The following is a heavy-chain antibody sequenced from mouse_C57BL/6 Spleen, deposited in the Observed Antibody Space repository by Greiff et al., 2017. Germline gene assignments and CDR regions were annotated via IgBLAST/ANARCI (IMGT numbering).Heavy chain of an antibody. V-gene: IGHV5-6*01. Sequence: EVKLVESGGDLVKPGGSLKLSCAASGFTFSSYGMSWVRQTPDKRLEWVATLSSGGSYTYYPDSVKGRFTISSDNAKNTLYLQMSSLKSEDTAMYYCARGGGSSSYYYAMDYWGQGTSVTVSS. CDR1: GFTFSSYG. J-gene: IGHJ4*01. CDR3: ARGGGSSSYYYAMDY. CDR2: LSSGGSYT. D-gene: IGHD1-1*01.